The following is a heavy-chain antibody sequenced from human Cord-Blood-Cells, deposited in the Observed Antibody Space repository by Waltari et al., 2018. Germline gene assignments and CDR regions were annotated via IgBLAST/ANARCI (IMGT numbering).Heavy chain of an antibody. CDR1: GGPFSSYA. CDR3: ARVKRGGYSYGYGLAFDY. J-gene: IGHJ4*02. V-gene: IGHV1-69*01. CDR2: IIPIFGTA. D-gene: IGHD5-18*01. Sequence: QVQLVQSGAEVKKPGSSVKVSCTASGGPFSSYAISWVRQAPGHGLEWMGGIIPIFGTANYAQKFQGRVTITADESTSTAYMELSSLRSEDTAVYYCARVKRGGYSYGYGLAFDYWGQGTLVTVSS.